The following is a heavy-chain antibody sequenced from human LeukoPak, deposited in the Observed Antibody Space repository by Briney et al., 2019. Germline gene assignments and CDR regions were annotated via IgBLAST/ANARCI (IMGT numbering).Heavy chain of an antibody. CDR2: IYYSGST. CDR3: ARTFCGGDCSFDY. CDR1: GGSISSISSNNYH. J-gene: IGHJ4*02. Sequence: SETLSLTCIVSGGSISSISSNNYHWGWIRQPPGKGLEWIGSIYYSGSTYYNPSLKSRVTVSVDTSKNQFSLKLSSVTAADTAVYYCARTFCGGDCSFDYWGQGTLVTVSS. D-gene: IGHD2-21*02. V-gene: IGHV4-39*01.